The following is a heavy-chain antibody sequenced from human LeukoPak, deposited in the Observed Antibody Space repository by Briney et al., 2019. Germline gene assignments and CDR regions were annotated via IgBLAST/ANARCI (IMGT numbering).Heavy chain of an antibody. CDR3: ARRSYYDSSGYYGY. V-gene: IGHV4-39*01. D-gene: IGHD3-22*01. CDR2: IYYSGST. CDR1: GGSISSSSYY. Sequence: SETLSLTCTVSGGSISSSSYYWGWIRQPPGKGLEWIGSIYYSGSTYYNPSLKSRVTISVDTSKNQFSLKLSSVTTADTAVYYCARRSYYDSSGYYGYWGQGTLVTVSS. J-gene: IGHJ4*02.